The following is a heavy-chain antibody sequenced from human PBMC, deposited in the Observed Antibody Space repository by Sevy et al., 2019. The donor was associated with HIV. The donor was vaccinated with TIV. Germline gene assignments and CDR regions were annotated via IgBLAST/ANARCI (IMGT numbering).Heavy chain of an antibody. J-gene: IGHJ6*02. Sequence: GGSLRLSCAASGFPFNDHAMHWVRQVPGKGLEWVSGISWNSRNIGYADSVKGRVTISRDNARHFVLLEMKNIRPEDTAIYYYAKDINRGCDSVNCYSYYYYFYGLDVWGQGTTVTVSS. CDR1: GFPFNDHA. D-gene: IGHD2-21*01. CDR2: ISWNSRNI. CDR3: AKDINRGCDSVNCYSYYYYFYGLDV. V-gene: IGHV3-9*01.